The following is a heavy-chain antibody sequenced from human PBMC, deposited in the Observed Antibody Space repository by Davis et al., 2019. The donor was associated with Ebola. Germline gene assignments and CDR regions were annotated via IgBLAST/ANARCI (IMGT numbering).Heavy chain of an antibody. Sequence: PSETLSLTCTVSGGSTSSYYWSWIRQPPGKGLEWIGYIYYSGSTNYNPSLKSRVTISVDTSKNQFSRKLSSVTAADTAVYYCARHRDIWGQGTMVTVSS. CDR1: GGSTSSYY. J-gene: IGHJ3*02. CDR3: ARHRDI. CDR2: IYYSGST. V-gene: IGHV4-59*08.